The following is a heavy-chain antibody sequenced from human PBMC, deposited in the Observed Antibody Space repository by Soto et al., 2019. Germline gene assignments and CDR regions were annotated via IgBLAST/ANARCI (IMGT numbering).Heavy chain of an antibody. Sequence: QVQLHQSGPGLVKPSQTLSLTCAISGDSVSRTSVAWNWITQSPSRGLEWLGRTYYRTKWNSDYAVSVRGRITINPDTSKTQVSLQLYSVTPEYTAVYYCVRGQFSAFDCWGQGTLVTVSS. CDR3: VRGQFSAFDC. J-gene: IGHJ4*02. V-gene: IGHV6-1*01. CDR1: GDSVSRTSVA. CDR2: TYYRTKWNS.